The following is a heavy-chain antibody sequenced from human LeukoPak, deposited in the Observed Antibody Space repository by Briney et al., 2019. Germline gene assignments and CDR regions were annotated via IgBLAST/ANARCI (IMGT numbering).Heavy chain of an antibody. D-gene: IGHD3-3*01. J-gene: IGHJ4*02. CDR3: ARDFGPFDY. CDR2: ISYDGSNK. V-gene: IGHV3-30*04. CDR1: GLTFSSYA. Sequence: GGSLRLSCAASGLTFSSYAMHWVRQAPGKGLEWVAVISYDGSNKKYGDSVKGRFTISRDNSKNTLDLQMNSLRAEDTAVYYCARDFGPFDYWGQGTLVTVSS.